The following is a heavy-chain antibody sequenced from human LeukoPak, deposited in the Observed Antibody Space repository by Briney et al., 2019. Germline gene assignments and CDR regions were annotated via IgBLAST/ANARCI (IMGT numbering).Heavy chain of an antibody. CDR1: GGSINSSSYY. V-gene: IGHV4-61*02. D-gene: IGHD3-16*01. CDR3: ARAVENDYVWGSFVY. CDR2: IYTSGST. J-gene: IGHJ4*02. Sequence: PSETLSLTCTVSGGSINSSSYYWSWIRQPAGKGLEWIGRIYTSGSTNYNPSLKSRVTISVDTSKNQFSLKLSSVTAADTAVYYCARAVENDYVWGSFVYWGQGTLVTVSS.